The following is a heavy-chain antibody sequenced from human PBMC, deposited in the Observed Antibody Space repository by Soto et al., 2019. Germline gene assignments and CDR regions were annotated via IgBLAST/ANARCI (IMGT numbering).Heavy chain of an antibody. CDR1: GGSISGGGYY. CDR3: ARGEKTLFSRGSPGL. Sequence: SETLSLTCTVSGGSISGGGYYWSWIRQHPGKGLGWIGYIYYSGSTYYNPTLKSRVTISVDTSKNQFSLKLSSVTAADTAVYYCARGEKTLFSRGSPGLWGQGTLVTVSS. V-gene: IGHV4-31*03. J-gene: IGHJ4*02. CDR2: IYYSGST. D-gene: IGHD3-10*01.